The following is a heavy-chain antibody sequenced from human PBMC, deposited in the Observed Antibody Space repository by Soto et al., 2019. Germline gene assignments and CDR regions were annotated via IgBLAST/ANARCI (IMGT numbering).Heavy chain of an antibody. CDR2: IRFDGSNI. D-gene: IGHD3-10*02. CDR1: ESIFRGYG. Sequence: QVQMVESGGGVVQPGGSLRLSCAVSESIFRGYGMHWVRQAPGKGLEWVAIIRFDGSNIHYADYVMGRFTISRDNSKNMLYLEMNNLRVEATAVYYCARDGVGVTTFWGFLDYWGQGTLVTVSA. V-gene: IGHV3-33*01. J-gene: IGHJ4*02. CDR3: ARDGVGVTTFWGFLDY.